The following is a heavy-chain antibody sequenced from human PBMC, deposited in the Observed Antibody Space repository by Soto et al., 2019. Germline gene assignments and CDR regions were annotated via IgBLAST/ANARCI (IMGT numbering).Heavy chain of an antibody. J-gene: IGHJ4*02. D-gene: IGHD2-15*01. Sequence: SETLSLTCTVSGGSISSYYWSWIRQPPGKGLEWIGYIYYSGSTNYNPSLKSRVTISVDTSKNQFSLKLSSVTAADTAVYYCARREGSDFDYWGQGTLVTVS. CDR2: IYYSGST. V-gene: IGHV4-59*08. CDR3: ARREGSDFDY. CDR1: GGSISSYY.